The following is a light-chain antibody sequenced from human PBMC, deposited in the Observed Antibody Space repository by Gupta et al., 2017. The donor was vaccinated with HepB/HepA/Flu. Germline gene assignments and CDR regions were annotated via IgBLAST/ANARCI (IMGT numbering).Light chain of an antibody. CDR1: QSIRSY. CDR2: AAS. J-gene: IGKJ1*01. V-gene: IGKV1-39*01. Sequence: DIQMTKSPSSLSASVGDRVTSTCRASQSIRSYLNWYQQKPGKAPKLLIYAASSLQSGVPSRFSGSGAGTDFTLTISSLQPEDFATYYCQQSYSTPRGTFGQGTKVEIK. CDR3: QQSYSTPRGT.